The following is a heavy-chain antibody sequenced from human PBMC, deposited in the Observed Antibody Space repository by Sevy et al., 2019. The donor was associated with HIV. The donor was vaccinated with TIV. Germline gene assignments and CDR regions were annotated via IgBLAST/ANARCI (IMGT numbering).Heavy chain of an antibody. V-gene: IGHV3-53*01. J-gene: IGHJ4*02. CDR1: GFTVSSNY. D-gene: IGHD6-13*01. Sequence: GGSLRLSCAASGFTVSSNYMSWVRQAPGKGLEWVSVIYSDDSTYYADSGKGRFTISRDNSKNTLYLQMNSLRAEDTAVYYCATGIAAAGHSFDYWGQGTLVTVSS. CDR2: IYSDDST. CDR3: ATGIAAAGHSFDY.